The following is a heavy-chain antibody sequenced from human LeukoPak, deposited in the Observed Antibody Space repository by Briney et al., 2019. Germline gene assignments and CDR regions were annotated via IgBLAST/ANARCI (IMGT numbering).Heavy chain of an antibody. V-gene: IGHV3-66*02. CDR3: AREAGSGSYHYYYMDV. CDR1: GFIVSSNY. Sequence: GGSLRLSCAASGFIVSSNYMSWVRQAPGKGLEWVSVIYSGGSTYYADSVKGRFTISIDNFKNTVYLQMNSLRAEDTAVYYCAREAGSGSYHYYYMDVWGKGTTVTVSS. CDR2: IYSGGST. J-gene: IGHJ6*03. D-gene: IGHD3-10*01.